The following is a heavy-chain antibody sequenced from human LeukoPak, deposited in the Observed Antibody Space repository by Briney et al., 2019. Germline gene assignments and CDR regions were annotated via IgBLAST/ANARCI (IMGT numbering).Heavy chain of an antibody. CDR2: IHYTGST. CDR3: ARETYFYGSGTYYFDS. Sequence: SETLSLTCTVSGGSISSYYWSWIRQPPGKGLEWIGYIHYTGSTNFNPSLMSRVTISVDTSKNQFSLNLSSVTAADTAVYYCARETYFYGSGTYYFDSWGQGTLVTVSS. J-gene: IGHJ4*02. V-gene: IGHV4-59*01. CDR1: GGSISSYY. D-gene: IGHD3-10*01.